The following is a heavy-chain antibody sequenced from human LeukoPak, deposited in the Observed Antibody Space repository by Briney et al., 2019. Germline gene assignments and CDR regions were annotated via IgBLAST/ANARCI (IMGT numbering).Heavy chain of an antibody. J-gene: IGHJ6*03. CDR2: ISAYNGNT. V-gene: IGHV1-18*01. CDR3: ASGYCSGGSCYLADYYYYMDV. D-gene: IGHD2-15*01. Sequence: ASVKVSCKASGYTFVSDNISWVRQAPGQGLEWMGWISAYNGNTNYAQKFQGRVTITTDESTSTAYMELSSLRSEDTAVYYCASGYCSGGSCYLADYYYYMDVWGKGTTVTVSS. CDR1: GYTFVSDN.